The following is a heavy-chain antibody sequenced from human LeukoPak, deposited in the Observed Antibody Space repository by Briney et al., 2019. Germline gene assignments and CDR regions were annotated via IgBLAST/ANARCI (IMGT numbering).Heavy chain of an antibody. CDR1: GYTFTDYD. CDR2: INPSGSST. J-gene: IGHJ5*02. Sequence: VASVKVSCKASGYTFTDYDINWVRQAPGQGLEWMGLINPSGSSTIYAQKFQGRVTMTRDMSTSTDYMELSSLRSEDTAVYYCARDNSVGDYAWWFDPWGQGTLVTVSS. CDR3: ARDNSVGDYAWWFDP. D-gene: IGHD1-26*01. V-gene: IGHV1-46*01.